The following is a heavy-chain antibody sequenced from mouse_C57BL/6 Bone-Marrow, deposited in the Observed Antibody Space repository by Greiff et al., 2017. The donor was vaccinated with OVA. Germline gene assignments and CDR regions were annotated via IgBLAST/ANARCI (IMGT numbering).Heavy chain of an antibody. CDR1: GFSFNTYA. CDR3: VAAQARIFDY. D-gene: IGHD3-2*02. V-gene: IGHV10-1*01. J-gene: IGHJ2*01. Sequence: EVKLVESGGGLVQPKGSLKLSCAASGFSFNTYAMNWVRQAPGKGLEWVARIRSKSNNYATYYADSVKDRFTISRDDSESMLYLQMNNLKTEDTAMYYCVAAQARIFDYWGQGTTLTVSS. CDR2: IRSKSNNYAT.